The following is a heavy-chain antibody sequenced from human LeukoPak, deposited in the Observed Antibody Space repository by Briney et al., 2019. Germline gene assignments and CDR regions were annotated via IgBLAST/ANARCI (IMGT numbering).Heavy chain of an antibody. CDR3: AREDIGDY. V-gene: IGHV1-69*04. CDR1: GGTFSSYA. CDR2: IIPILGMA. Sequence: SVKVSCKASGGTFSSYAISWVRQAPGQGLEWMGRIIPILGMANYAQKFQGRVTITADESTSTAYMELSSLRSEDTAVYYCAREDIGDYWGQGTLVTVSS. J-gene: IGHJ4*02. D-gene: IGHD3-10*01.